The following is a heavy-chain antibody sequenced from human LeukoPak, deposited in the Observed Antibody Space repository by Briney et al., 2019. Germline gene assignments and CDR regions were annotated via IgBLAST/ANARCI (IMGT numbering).Heavy chain of an antibody. J-gene: IGHJ4*02. D-gene: IGHD2-2*01. CDR3: ARDTGVSSTNSIDY. V-gene: IGHV3-21*01. CDR1: GFTFSDYN. Sequence: GGFLRLSCAASGFTFSDYNMNWVRQAPGKGLEWVSSISSGSSYIHYADSVKGRFTISRDNAKNSLYLQMNSLRAEDTAMYYCARDTGVSSTNSIDYWGQGTLVTVSS. CDR2: ISSGSSYI.